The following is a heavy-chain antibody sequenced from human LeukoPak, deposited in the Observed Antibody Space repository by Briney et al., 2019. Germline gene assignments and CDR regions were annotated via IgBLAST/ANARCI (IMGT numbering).Heavy chain of an antibody. Sequence: GGSLRLSCAGSGFTFRRYAMSWVRQAPGKGLEWVSAISGSGGSTYYADSVKGRFTISRDNSKNTLYLQMNSLRAEDTAVYYCAKDGGGSYLDYFDYWGQGTLVTVSS. CDR1: GFTFRRYA. D-gene: IGHD1-26*01. CDR2: ISGSGGST. J-gene: IGHJ4*02. CDR3: AKDGGGSYLDYFDY. V-gene: IGHV3-23*01.